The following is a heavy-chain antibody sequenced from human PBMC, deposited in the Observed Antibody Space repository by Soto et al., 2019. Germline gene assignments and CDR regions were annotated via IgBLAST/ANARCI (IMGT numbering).Heavy chain of an antibody. Sequence: EVQLVQSGAEEKKPGESLRLSCQGSGYRFINYWISWVRQMPGKGLEWVGRIDPSDSYTVYSPSFQGHVTISIDTAIHTAFLEWRSLRASDTALYYCVRHGNGTPFYFDFWGRGTLVPVSS. CDR3: VRHGNGTPFYFDF. CDR1: GYRFINYW. J-gene: IGHJ4*02. CDR2: IDPSDSYT. D-gene: IGHD1-1*01. V-gene: IGHV5-10-1*03.